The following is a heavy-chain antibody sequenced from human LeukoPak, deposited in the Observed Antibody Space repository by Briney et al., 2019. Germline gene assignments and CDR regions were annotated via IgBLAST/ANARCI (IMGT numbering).Heavy chain of an antibody. J-gene: IGHJ6*04. V-gene: IGHV3-23*01. CDR3: AKILRPVTSFPQFYFFGMDV. CDR2: VSGTGDDT. D-gene: IGHD4-17*01. CDR1: GFSFRDFA. Sequence: PGGSLRLSCAASGFSFRDFAMTWVRQDPGKGLEWVSTVSGTGDDTYYSDTVTGRLTMSRDNSENTLELQMNSLRVEDRAVYYCAKILRPVTSFPQFYFFGMDVWGKGATVTVSS.